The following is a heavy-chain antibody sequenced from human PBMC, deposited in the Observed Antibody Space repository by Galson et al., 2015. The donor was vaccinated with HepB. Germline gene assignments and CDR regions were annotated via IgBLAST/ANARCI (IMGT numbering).Heavy chain of an antibody. Sequence: SLRLSCAASGFTFSRYGMDWVRQAPGKGLGWVAVISFDGSNKYYADSVKGRFTISRDNSKNTLYLQMNSLRAEDTAVYYCTKVKGDIAVAGPFDYWGQGTLVTVSS. J-gene: IGHJ4*02. V-gene: IGHV3-30*18. D-gene: IGHD6-19*01. CDR1: GFTFSRYG. CDR2: ISFDGSNK. CDR3: TKVKGDIAVAGPFDY.